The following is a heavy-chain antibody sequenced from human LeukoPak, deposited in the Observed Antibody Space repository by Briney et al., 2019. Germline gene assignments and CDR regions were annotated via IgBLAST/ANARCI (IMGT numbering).Heavy chain of an antibody. Sequence: GGSLRLSCAASGFTFSSYTMSWVRQAPGRGLEWVSAISGSGGTTYYADSVKGRFTISRDNSKNTLYLQMNSLRTEDTAVYYCAKCGSSGCHQIDYWGQGTLVTVSS. J-gene: IGHJ4*02. V-gene: IGHV3-23*01. D-gene: IGHD6-19*01. CDR1: GFTFSSYT. CDR2: ISGSGGTT. CDR3: AKCGSSGCHQIDY.